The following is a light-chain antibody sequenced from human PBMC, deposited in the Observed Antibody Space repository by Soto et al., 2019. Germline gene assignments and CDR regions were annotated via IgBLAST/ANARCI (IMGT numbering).Light chain of an antibody. CDR2: EGN. CDR1: SSDVGAYYS. Sequence: QSVLTQPASVSGSPGQSITISCTGTSSDVGAYYSVSWYQHHPGKAPKLMIYEGNKRPSGVSNRFSGSKSGNTASLTISGLQAEDEADYYCWSYAGSNTVVFGGGTKVTVL. CDR3: WSYAGSNTVV. V-gene: IGLV2-23*01. J-gene: IGLJ2*01.